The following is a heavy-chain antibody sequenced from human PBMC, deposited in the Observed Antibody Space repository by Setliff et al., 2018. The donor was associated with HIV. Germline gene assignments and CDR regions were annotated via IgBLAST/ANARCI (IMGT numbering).Heavy chain of an antibody. CDR2: IHPRDLDI. CDR3: ARLDSSGYYRSFDV. Sequence: SLKISCKASGYTFTNYWTAWVRQMPGKGLEWMGIIHPRDLDIKYSQSFQGQVTISADKSLSTAYLQWNSLKASDTALYYCARLDSSGYYRSFDVWGQGTMVTVSS. CDR1: GYTFTNYW. V-gene: IGHV5-51*01. J-gene: IGHJ3*01. D-gene: IGHD3-22*01.